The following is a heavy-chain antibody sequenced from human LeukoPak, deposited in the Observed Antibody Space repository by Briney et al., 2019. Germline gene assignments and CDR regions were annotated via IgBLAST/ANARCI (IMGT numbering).Heavy chain of an antibody. V-gene: IGHV3-7*01. J-gene: IGHJ4*02. CDR2: IKQDGSEK. Sequence: GGSLRLSCAVSGFSFSSYWMSWVRQAPGKGLEWVANIKQDGSEKYYVDSVKGRFTISRDNAKNSLYLQMNSLRAEDTAVYYCAREGIAAAGIDYWGQGTLVTVSS. CDR3: AREGIAAAGIDY. CDR1: GFSFSSYW. D-gene: IGHD6-13*01.